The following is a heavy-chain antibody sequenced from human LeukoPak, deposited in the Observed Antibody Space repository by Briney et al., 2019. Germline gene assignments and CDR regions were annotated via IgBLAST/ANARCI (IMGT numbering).Heavy chain of an antibody. CDR2: IKRQTEGWAK. V-gene: IGHV3-15*01. D-gene: IGHD1-14*01. CDR3: SRNADHDW. J-gene: IGHJ4*02. Sequence: TGRSLRLSCAGSGFSFSDAWFNWVRQNPEKGLEWLARIKRQTEGWAKDYAAPVKGRFTISRDDSKSTAYLQMNSLEIEDTAVYFCSRNADHDWWGQGTLVTVSS. CDR1: GFSFSDAW.